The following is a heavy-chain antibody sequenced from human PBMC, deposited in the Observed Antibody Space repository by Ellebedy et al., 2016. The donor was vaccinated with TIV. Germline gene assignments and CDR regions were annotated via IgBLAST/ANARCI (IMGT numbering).Heavy chain of an antibody. CDR2: IWYDGSNK. D-gene: IGHD3-22*01. CDR3: ARHVNNDSSGYYLI. CDR1: GFTFSSYG. J-gene: IGHJ4*02. Sequence: GESLKISCAASGFTFSSYGMHWVRQAPGKGLEWVAVIWYDGSNKYYADSVKGRFTISRDNSKNTLYLQMNSLRAEETAVYYCARHVNNDSSGYYLIWGQGTQVTVSS. V-gene: IGHV3-33*08.